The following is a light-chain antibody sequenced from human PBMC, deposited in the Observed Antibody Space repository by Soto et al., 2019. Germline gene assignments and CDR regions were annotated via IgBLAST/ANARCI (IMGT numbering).Light chain of an antibody. Sequence: EIQMTQSPSSLSASVGDRVTITCRASQGISTYLNCYQQKPGKAPKLLIYAASSLQSGVPSRFSGSGSETDFTLTISSLQPEDFATYYCQQYNSYSFGQGTKVAI. J-gene: IGKJ1*01. CDR3: QQYNSYS. CDR2: AAS. CDR1: QGISTY. V-gene: IGKV1-39*01.